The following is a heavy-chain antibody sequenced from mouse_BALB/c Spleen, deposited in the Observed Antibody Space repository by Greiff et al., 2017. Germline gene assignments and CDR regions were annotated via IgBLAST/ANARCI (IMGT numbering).Heavy chain of an antibody. Sequence: LEKPGASVKISCKASGYSFTGYYMHWVKQSHGKSLEWIGYISCYNGATSYNQKFKGKATFTVDTSSSTAYMQFNSLTSEDSAVYYCAREGVRGAMDYWGQGTSVTVSS. V-gene: IGHV1S34*01. D-gene: IGHD2-14*01. J-gene: IGHJ4*01. CDR2: ISCYNGAT. CDR1: GYSFTGYY. CDR3: AREGVRGAMDY.